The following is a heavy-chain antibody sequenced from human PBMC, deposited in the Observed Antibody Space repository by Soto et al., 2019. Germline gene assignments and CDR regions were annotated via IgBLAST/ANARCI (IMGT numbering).Heavy chain of an antibody. Sequence: PGESLKISCKGSGYSFTSYWISWVRQMPGKGLEWMGRIDPSDSYTNYAQKFQGRVTITADKSTSTAYMELSSLRSEDTAVYYCASLWFGELQEKHPDYYYYYYMDVWGKGTTVTVSS. CDR2: IDPSDSYT. CDR1: GYSFTSYW. D-gene: IGHD3-10*01. CDR3: ASLWFGELQEKHPDYYYYYYMDV. J-gene: IGHJ6*03. V-gene: IGHV5-10-1*01.